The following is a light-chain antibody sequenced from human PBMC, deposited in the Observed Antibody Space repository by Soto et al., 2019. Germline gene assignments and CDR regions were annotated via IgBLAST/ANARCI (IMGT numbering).Light chain of an antibody. J-gene: IGKJ1*01. CDR1: QGISNY. Sequence: ETQMTQSPSSLSASLGDRATITCRASQGISNYLAWYQQKPGKVPKLLIYAASTLQSGVPSRFSGSGSGTEFTLTISSLQPEDFATYYCQHYNSYSEAFGQGTKVDI. CDR3: QHYNSYSEA. CDR2: AAS. V-gene: IGKV1-16*01.